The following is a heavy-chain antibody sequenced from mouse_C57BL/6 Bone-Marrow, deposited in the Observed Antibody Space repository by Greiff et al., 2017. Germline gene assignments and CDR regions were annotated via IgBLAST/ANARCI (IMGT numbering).Heavy chain of an antibody. CDR3: ARHSNSWFAY. V-gene: IGHV5-6*01. J-gene: IGHJ3*01. D-gene: IGHD2-5*01. Sequence: EVKLVESGGDLVKPGGSLKLSCAASGFTFSSYGMSWVRQTPDKRLEWVATISSGGSYTYYPDSVKGRFTISRDNAKNTPYLQMSSLKSEDTAMYYCARHSNSWFAYWGQGTLVTVSA. CDR1: GFTFSSYG. CDR2: ISSGGSYT.